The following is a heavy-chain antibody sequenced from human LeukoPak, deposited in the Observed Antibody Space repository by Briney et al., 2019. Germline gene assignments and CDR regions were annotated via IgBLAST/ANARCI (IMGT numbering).Heavy chain of an antibody. D-gene: IGHD6-19*01. CDR2: ISYDGSNK. Sequence: GGSLRLSCAASGFTFSSYGMHWVRQAPGKGLEWVAVISYDGSNKYYADSVEGRFTISRDNSKNTLYLQMNSLRAEDTALYYCAKKPREHSSGWDTPYFDHWGQGTLVTVSS. CDR1: GFTFSSYG. J-gene: IGHJ4*02. CDR3: AKKPREHSSGWDTPYFDH. V-gene: IGHV3-30*18.